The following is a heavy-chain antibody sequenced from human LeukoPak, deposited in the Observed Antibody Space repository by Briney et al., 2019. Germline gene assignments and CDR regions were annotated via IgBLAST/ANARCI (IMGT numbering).Heavy chain of an antibody. CDR2: ISGSGGST. D-gene: IGHD3-16*02. J-gene: IGHJ6*03. Sequence: GGSLRLSCAASGFTFSSYAMSWVRQAPGKGLEWVSAISGSGGSTYYADSEKGRFTISRDNSKNTLYLQMNSLRAEDTAVYYCAKADSYRPYYYYYMDVWGKGTTVTVSS. V-gene: IGHV3-23*01. CDR3: AKADSYRPYYYYYMDV. CDR1: GFTFSSYA.